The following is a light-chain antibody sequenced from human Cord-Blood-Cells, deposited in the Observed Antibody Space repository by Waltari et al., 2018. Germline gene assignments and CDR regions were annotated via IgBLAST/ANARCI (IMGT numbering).Light chain of an antibody. J-gene: IGKJ2*01. Sequence: IVLTQSPGTLSLSPGERATLPCRASMNVSSSYLDWYQQKPGQAPRLLIYGASSRATGIPDRFSGSGSGTDFTLTISRLEPEDFAVYYCQQYGSSPYTFGQGTKLGIK. V-gene: IGKV3-20*01. CDR2: GAS. CDR1: MNVSSSY. CDR3: QQYGSSPYT.